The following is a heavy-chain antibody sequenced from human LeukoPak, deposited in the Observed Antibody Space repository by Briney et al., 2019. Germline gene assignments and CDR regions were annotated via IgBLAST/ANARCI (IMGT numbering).Heavy chain of an antibody. D-gene: IGHD3-3*01. V-gene: IGHV4-38-2*02. CDR3: ARNDYDFWSGYSPFDY. J-gene: IGHJ4*02. Sequence: KPSETLSLTCTVSGYSISSGYYWGWIRQPPGKGLEWIGSIYHSGSTYYNPSLKSRVTISVDTSKNQFSLKLSSVTAADTAVYYCARNDYDFWSGYSPFDYWGQGTLVTVSS. CDR1: GYSISSGYY. CDR2: IYHSGST.